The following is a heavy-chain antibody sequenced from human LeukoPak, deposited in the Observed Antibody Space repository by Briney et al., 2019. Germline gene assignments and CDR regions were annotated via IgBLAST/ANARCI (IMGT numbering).Heavy chain of an antibody. V-gene: IGHV3-9*01. J-gene: IGHJ4*02. Sequence: GRSLRLSCAASGFTFDDFGMHWVRQGPGKGLEWVSGISWNSGTIGYADSVKGRFTISRDNAKNSLYLQMKSLRAEDTALYYCARVKDYVWGSYRYPLDYWGQGTLVTVSS. CDR2: ISWNSGTI. CDR3: ARVKDYVWGSYRYPLDY. CDR1: GFTFDDFG. D-gene: IGHD3-16*02.